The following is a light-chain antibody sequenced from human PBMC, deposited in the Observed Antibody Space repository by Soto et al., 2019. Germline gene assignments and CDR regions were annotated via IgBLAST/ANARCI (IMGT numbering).Light chain of an antibody. J-gene: IGKJ1*01. V-gene: IGKV3-15*01. CDR1: QSVSSN. CDR2: GAS. CDR3: QQSNNQPSWT. Sequence: EIVMTQSPATLSVSPGERATLSCRASQSVSSNLAWYQQKPGQAPRLLIYGASTRATGIPARFSGSGSGTEFTLTISSLQATPVAVYNCQQSNNQPSWTFGQGTKVEIK.